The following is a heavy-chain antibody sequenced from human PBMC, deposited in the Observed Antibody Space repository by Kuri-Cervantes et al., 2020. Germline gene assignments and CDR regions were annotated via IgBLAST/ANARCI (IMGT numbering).Heavy chain of an antibody. J-gene: IGHJ5*02. CDR1: GGSFSGYY. D-gene: IGHD2-2*01. Sequence: GSLRLSCAVYGGSFSGYYWGWIRQPPGKGLGWIGEINHSGSTNYNPSLKRRVTISVDTSKNQFSLKLSSVTAADTAVYYCARGPPLYHRRYCSSTSCYATANWFDPWGQGTLVTVSS. CDR3: ARGPPLYHRRYCSSTSCYATANWFDP. CDR2: INHSGST. V-gene: IGHV4-34*01.